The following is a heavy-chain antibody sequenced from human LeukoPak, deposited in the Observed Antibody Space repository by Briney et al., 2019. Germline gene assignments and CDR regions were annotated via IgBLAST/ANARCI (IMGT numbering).Heavy chain of an antibody. V-gene: IGHV4-59*05. CDR1: GASISSYY. CDR3: AGQTGSGLFILP. CDR2: IYYSGNT. Sequence: SETPSLTCTVSGASISSYYWSWIRQPAGKGLEGIGSIYYSGNTYYNASLKSQVSISIDTSKNQFSLRLTSVTAADTAVYYCAGQTGSGLFILPGGQGTLVTVSS. J-gene: IGHJ4*02. D-gene: IGHD3/OR15-3a*01.